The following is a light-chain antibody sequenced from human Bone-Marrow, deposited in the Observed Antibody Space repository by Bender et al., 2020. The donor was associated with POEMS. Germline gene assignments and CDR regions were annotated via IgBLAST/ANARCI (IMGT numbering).Light chain of an antibody. Sequence: SYVLTQSPSVSVAPGQPARITCGGDKIGSKSVQWYQQKPGQAPVLVVYDDSDRPSGIHDRFSASISATTATLTISRVEAGDEADYYCQVWDSSTDVGVFGGGTSLTVL. CDR2: DDS. V-gene: IGLV3-21*02. J-gene: IGLJ3*02. CDR3: QVWDSSTDVGV. CDR1: KIGSKS.